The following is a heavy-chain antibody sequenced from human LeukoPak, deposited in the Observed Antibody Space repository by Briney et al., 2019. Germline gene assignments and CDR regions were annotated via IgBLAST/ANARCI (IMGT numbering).Heavy chain of an antibody. V-gene: IGHV4-30-2*01. CDR1: GGSISSGTYS. D-gene: IGHD4-17*01. Sequence: SETLSLTCAVSGGSISSGTYSWSWIRQAPGKGLEWIGYTHHSGSTYYNPSLKSRVTISVDRSKNQFSLKLRSVTAADTAVYYCARATTTVTTGELFDLWGRGTLVTVSS. CDR3: ARATTTVTTGELFDL. J-gene: IGHJ5*02. CDR2: THHSGST.